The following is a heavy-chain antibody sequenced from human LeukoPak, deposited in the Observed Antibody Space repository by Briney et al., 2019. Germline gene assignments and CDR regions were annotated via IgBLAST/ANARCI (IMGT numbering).Heavy chain of an antibody. V-gene: IGHV3-15*01. CDR2: IKSKVDGGTT. Sequence: GGSLRLSCAASGFTFSSYAMSWVRQAPGKGLEWVGRIKSKVDGGTTDYAAPVKGRFTISRDDSKNTVYLQMNSLKTEDTAVYYCSTGGYHFDYWGQGTLVTVSS. J-gene: IGHJ4*02. D-gene: IGHD1-1*01. CDR1: GFTFSSYA. CDR3: STGGYHFDY.